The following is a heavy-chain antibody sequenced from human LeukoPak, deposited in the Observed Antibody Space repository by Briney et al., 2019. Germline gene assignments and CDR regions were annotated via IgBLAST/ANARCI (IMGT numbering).Heavy chain of an antibody. D-gene: IGHD1-7*01. Sequence: GGSLRLSCAASGFTFSSYEMNWVRQAPGKGLEWVSYISSSGSTIYYADSVKGRFAISRDNAKNSVYLQMNSLRAEDTAVYYCAREGELRGYFDYWGQGTLVTVSS. V-gene: IGHV3-48*03. J-gene: IGHJ4*02. CDR3: AREGELRGYFDY. CDR2: ISSSGSTI. CDR1: GFTFSSYE.